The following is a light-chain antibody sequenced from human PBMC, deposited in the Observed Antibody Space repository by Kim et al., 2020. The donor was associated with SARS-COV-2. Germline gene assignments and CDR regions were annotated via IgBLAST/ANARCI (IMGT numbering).Light chain of an antibody. CDR3: QSFDSSLSGWV. J-gene: IGLJ3*02. Sequence: QWVTISCCGSSSNVGSSFDVHWYQHLPGKAPKLLIYGNDNRPSGVPDRFSGSKSGASASLAITGLQTDDEADYFCQSFDSSLSGWVFGGGTQLTVL. CDR1: SSNVGSSFD. CDR2: GND. V-gene: IGLV1-40*03.